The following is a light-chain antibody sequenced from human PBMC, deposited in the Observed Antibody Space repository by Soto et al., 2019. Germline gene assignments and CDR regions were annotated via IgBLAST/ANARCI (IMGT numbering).Light chain of an antibody. J-gene: IGLJ2*01. V-gene: IGLV3-21*04. CDR1: NVGSKN. CDR2: YDS. Sequence: SYVLTQPPSVSVAPGKTARITCGGDNVGSKNVHWYQQKPGQAPVVLIYYDSDRPSGIPERFSGSNSGNTATLTISSVEAGDEADYYCQVWDGSSDHVLFGGGTKLTVL. CDR3: QVWDGSSDHVL.